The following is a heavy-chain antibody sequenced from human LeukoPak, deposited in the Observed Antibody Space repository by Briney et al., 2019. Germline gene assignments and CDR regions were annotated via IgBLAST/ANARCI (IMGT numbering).Heavy chain of an antibody. CDR3: TRDSSWSFDY. V-gene: IGHV3-49*04. J-gene: IGHJ4*02. D-gene: IGHD2-15*01. CDR1: AVTFGDYA. CDR2: IRSQAYGGTT. Sequence: GGSLRLSCTASAVTFGDYAMSWVRQAPGKGLEWLGFIRSQAYGGTTEYAASVKGRFTISRDDSKSIAYLQMNSLRTEDTAVYYCTRDSSWSFDYWGQGTLVTVSS.